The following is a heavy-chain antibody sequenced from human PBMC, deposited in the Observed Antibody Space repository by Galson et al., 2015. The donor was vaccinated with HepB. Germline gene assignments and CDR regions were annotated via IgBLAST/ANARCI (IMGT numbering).Heavy chain of an antibody. CDR2: ISGRGGST. Sequence: SLRLSCAGSGFTFSIYAINWVRQAPGKGLEWVSAISGRGGSTYYEDSVKGRFTISRDNSKNTLYLQMNSLRAEDTAVYYCARPLDYWGQGTLVIVSS. J-gene: IGHJ4*02. CDR3: ARPLDY. CDR1: GFTFSIYA. V-gene: IGHV3-23*01.